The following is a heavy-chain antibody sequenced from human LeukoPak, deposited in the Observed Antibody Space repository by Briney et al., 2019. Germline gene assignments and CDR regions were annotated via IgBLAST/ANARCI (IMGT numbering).Heavy chain of an antibody. CDR3: ARDLSVAPVDAFDI. V-gene: IGHV3-21*01. J-gene: IGHJ3*02. Sequence: GRSLRLSCAASGFTFSSYSMNWVRQAPGKGLEWVSSISSSSSYIYYADSVKGRFTISRDNAKSSLYLQMNSLRAEDTAVYYCARDLSVAPVDAFDIWGQGTMVTVSS. D-gene: IGHD2-15*01. CDR1: GFTFSSYS. CDR2: ISSSSSYI.